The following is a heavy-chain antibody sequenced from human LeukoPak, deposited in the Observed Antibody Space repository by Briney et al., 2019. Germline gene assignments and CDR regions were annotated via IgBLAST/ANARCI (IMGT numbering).Heavy chain of an antibody. CDR3: ARSSSQGFDYFDY. CDR1: SFSFSDFW. V-gene: IGHV3-7*01. D-gene: IGHD3-10*01. J-gene: IGHJ4*02. Sequence: GGSLRLSCVASSFSFSDFWMSWVRQRPGKGLEWVATIKRFGSEKTYLDSVKGRFTISRDDSKSSLSLQMNNLGADDSGLYHCARSSSQGFDYFDYWGQGALVTVSS. CDR2: IKRFGSEK.